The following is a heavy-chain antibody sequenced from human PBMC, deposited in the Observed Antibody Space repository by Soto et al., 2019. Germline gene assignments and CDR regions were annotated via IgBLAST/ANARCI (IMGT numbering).Heavy chain of an antibody. D-gene: IGHD4-4*01. Sequence: ASVKVSCKASGYTFTSYDINWVRQATGQGLEWMGWMNPNSGNTGYAQKFQGRVTITADESTSTAYMELSSLRSEDTAVYYCARDGGVYDYSPFDYWGQGTLVTVSS. V-gene: IGHV1-8*01. CDR3: ARDGGVYDYSPFDY. CDR2: MNPNSGNT. CDR1: GYTFTSYD. J-gene: IGHJ4*02.